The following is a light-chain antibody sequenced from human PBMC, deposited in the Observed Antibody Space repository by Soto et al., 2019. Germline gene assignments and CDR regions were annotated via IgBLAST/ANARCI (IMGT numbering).Light chain of an antibody. V-gene: IGLV4-69*01. CDR3: QTWATGIQV. Sequence: QAVLTQSPSASASLGASVKLTWTLSSGHNTYSIAWHQQQPEKGPRFLMKLKSDGSHSRGDGIPDRFSGSSSGAERYLTISSLQSEDEADYYCQTWATGIQVFGGGTKLTVL. CDR1: SGHNTYS. CDR2: LKSDGSH. J-gene: IGLJ2*01.